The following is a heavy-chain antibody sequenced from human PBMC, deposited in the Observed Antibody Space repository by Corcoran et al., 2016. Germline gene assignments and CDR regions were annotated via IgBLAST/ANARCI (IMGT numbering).Heavy chain of an antibody. J-gene: IGHJ6*02. V-gene: IGHV3-53*01. CDR3: ARAGCSSTSCYTGYYGMDV. Sequence: EVQLVESGGGLIQPGGSLRLSCAASGFTVSSNYMSWVRQAPGKGLEWVSVSYSGGSTYYADSVKGRFTISRDNSKNTLYLQMNSLRAEDTAVYYCARAGCSSTSCYTGYYGMDVWGQGTTVTVSS. CDR2: SYSGGST. CDR1: GFTVSSNY. D-gene: IGHD2-2*02.